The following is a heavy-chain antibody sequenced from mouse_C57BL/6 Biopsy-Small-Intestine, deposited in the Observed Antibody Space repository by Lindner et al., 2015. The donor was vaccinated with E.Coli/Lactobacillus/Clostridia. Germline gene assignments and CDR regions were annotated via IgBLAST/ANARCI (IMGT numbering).Heavy chain of an antibody. CDR2: IDPEDGET. CDR3: TRRDYSNPYYFDY. CDR1: GFNIKDSL. J-gene: IGHJ2*02. V-gene: IGHV14-1*01. Sequence: VQLQESGAELVRPGASVKLSCTASGFNIKDSLIHWVKQRPEQGLEWIGWIDPEDGETKYAPRFQDKATMTADTSSNTAYLQFNGLTSEDTAIYYCTRRDYSNPYYFDYWGQGTSLTVSS. D-gene: IGHD2-5*01.